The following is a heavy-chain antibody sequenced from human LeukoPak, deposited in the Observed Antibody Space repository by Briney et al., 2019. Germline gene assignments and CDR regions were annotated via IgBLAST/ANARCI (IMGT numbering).Heavy chain of an antibody. Sequence: PGGSLRLSCAASGFTFSSYSMNWVRQAPGKGLEWVSSISSSSSYIYYADSVKGRFTISRDNAKNSLYLQMNSLRAEDAAVYYCARGLGVGATDYWGQGTLVTVSS. CDR2: ISSSSSYI. J-gene: IGHJ4*02. CDR3: ARGLGVGATDY. D-gene: IGHD1-26*01. V-gene: IGHV3-21*01. CDR1: GFTFSSYS.